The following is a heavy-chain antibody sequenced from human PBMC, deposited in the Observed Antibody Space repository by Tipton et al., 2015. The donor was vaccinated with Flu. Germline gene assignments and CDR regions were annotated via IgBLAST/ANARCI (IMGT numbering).Heavy chain of an antibody. CDR3: ARDSAAHYGMDV. D-gene: IGHD6-13*01. Sequence: TLSLTCTVSGGSVSSGRYYWSWLRQTAGKGLEWIGRIYTTGDTNYNPSLKSRVTISVDTSKNQFSLKLSSVTAADTAVYYCARDSAAHYGMDVWGQGTTVTVSS. V-gene: IGHV4-61*02. CDR2: IYTTGDT. CDR1: GGSVSSGRYY. J-gene: IGHJ6*02.